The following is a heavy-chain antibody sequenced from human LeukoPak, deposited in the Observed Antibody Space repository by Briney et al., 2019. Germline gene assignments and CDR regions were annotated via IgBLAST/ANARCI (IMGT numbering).Heavy chain of an antibody. J-gene: IGHJ5*02. Sequence: ASETLSLTCTVSGGSISSYYWSWIRQPPGEGLEWIGYIYYSGSTNYNPSLKSRVTISVDTSKNQFSLKLSSVTAADTAVYYCARGAVLWFGELLLGWFDPWGQGTLVTVSS. CDR3: ARGAVLWFGELLLGWFDP. CDR2: IYYSGST. CDR1: GGSISSYY. D-gene: IGHD3-10*01. V-gene: IGHV4-59*08.